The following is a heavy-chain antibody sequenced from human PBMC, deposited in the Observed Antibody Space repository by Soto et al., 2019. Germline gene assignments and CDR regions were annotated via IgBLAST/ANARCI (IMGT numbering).Heavy chain of an antibody. CDR2: ISSSSSYI. CDR3: ARESLGYCSGGRCYENGWYFDL. Sequence: EVQLVESGGGLVKPGGSLRLSCAASGFTFSSYSMNWVRQAPGKGLEWVSSISSSSSYIYYADSVKGRFTVSRDNAKNSLYLQMNSLRAEDTAVYYCARESLGYCSGGRCYENGWYFDLWGRGTLVTVSS. CDR1: GFTFSSYS. V-gene: IGHV3-21*01. D-gene: IGHD2-15*01. J-gene: IGHJ2*01.